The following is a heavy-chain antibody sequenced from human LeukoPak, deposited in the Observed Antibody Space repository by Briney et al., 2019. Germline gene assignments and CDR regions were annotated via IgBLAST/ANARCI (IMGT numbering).Heavy chain of an antibody. CDR3: ARDRQAGYSSGYRWFDP. CDR2: IIPIFGTA. V-gene: IGHV1-69*13. J-gene: IGHJ5*02. Sequence: GASVKVSCKASGGTFSSYAISWVRQAPGQGLEWMGGIIPIFGTANYAQKFQGRVTITADESTSTAYMELSSLRSEDTAVYYCARDRQAGYSSGYRWFDPWGQGTLVTVSS. D-gene: IGHD6-19*01. CDR1: GGTFSSYA.